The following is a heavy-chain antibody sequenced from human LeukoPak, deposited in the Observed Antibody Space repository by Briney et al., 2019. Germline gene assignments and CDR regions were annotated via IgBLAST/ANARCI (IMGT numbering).Heavy chain of an antibody. CDR2: MNPKTGNT. CDR1: GGTFSSYD. D-gene: IGHD6-25*01. J-gene: IGHJ5*01. CDR3: VRARYSSAWFDS. V-gene: IGHV1-8*02. Sequence: ASVKVSCKASGGTFSSYDINWVRQATGKGLEWMGWMNPKTGNTGYAQKFQGRVNMTSDTPMTTAYMELSSLKSEDTAVYYCVRARYSSAWFDSWGHGTLVIVSS.